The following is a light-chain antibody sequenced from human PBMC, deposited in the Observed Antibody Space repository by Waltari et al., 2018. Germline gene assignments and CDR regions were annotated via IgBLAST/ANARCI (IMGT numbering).Light chain of an antibody. J-gene: IGLJ3*02. Sequence: QSALTQPRSVSGSPGQSVTISCTGTSSDVGGYNYVSWYQQHPGKAPKLMIYDVSKRPSGVPDRFSGSKSGNKASLTISGLQAEDEADYYCCSYAGSYTWVFGGGTTLTVL. CDR1: SSDVGGYNY. CDR2: DVS. CDR3: CSYAGSYTWV. V-gene: IGLV2-11*01.